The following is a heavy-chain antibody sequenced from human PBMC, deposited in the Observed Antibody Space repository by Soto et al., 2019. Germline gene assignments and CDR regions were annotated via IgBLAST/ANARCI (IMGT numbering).Heavy chain of an antibody. Sequence: PSETLSLTCTVSGGSIRSYCWTWIRQPPGEGLEWIGGINNSGTTNYNPSLKSRVTISVDTHKNQFSLKLSSVTAADTAVYYCARGNTRYYYYYMDVWGKGTTVTVSS. J-gene: IGHJ6*03. V-gene: IGHV4-59*12. CDR2: INNSGTT. CDR1: GGSIRSYC. CDR3: ARGNTRYYYYYMDV. D-gene: IGHD3-3*01.